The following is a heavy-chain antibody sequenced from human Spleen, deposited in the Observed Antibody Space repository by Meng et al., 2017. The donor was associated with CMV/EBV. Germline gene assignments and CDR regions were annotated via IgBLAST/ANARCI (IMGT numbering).Heavy chain of an antibody. CDR1: GFDFSAFP. CDR3: ARGTSLMKIDY. CDR2: ISSDGTKT. V-gene: IGHV3-30*04. J-gene: IGHJ4*02. Sequence: SCEVSGFDFSAFPLHWVRQAPGKGLEWVAVISSDGTKTYFADSVTGRFTISRDNSQNTVHLQMNSLRGEDTAVYFCARGTSLMKIDYWGQGTLVTVSS. D-gene: IGHD3/OR15-3a*01.